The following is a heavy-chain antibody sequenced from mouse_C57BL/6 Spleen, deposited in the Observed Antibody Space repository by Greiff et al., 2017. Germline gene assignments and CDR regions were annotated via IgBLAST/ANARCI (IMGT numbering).Heavy chain of an antibody. CDR3: AMPPWDGEYYFDY. D-gene: IGHD4-1*01. CDR1: GFTFSDYG. J-gene: IGHJ2*01. V-gene: IGHV5-17*01. Sequence: DVKLVESGGGLVKPGGSLKLSCAASGFTFSDYGMHWVRQAPEKGLEWVAYISSGSSTIYYADTVKGRFTISRDNAKNTLFLQMTSLRSEDTAMYYCAMPPWDGEYYFDYWGQGTTLTVSS. CDR2: ISSGSSTI.